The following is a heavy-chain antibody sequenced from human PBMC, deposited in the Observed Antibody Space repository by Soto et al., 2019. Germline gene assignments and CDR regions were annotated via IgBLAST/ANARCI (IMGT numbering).Heavy chain of an antibody. Sequence: LGESLKISCKGSGYSFTSYWISWVRQMPGKGLEWMGRIDPSDSYTNYSPSFQGHVTISADKSISTAYPQWSSLKASDTAMYYCARTPPTKKARFFEWLPHYGIDVWGQGTTVTVYS. CDR2: IDPSDSYT. CDR1: GYSFTSYW. CDR3: ARTPPTKKARFFEWLPHYGIDV. D-gene: IGHD3-3*01. J-gene: IGHJ6*02. V-gene: IGHV5-10-1*01.